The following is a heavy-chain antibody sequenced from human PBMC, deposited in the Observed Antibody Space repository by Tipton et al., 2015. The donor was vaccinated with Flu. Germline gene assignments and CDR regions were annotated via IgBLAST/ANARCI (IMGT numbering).Heavy chain of an antibody. CDR2: IYMGGRT. Sequence: TLSLTCSVSGGSINSYYWSWIRQPAGKGLEWIGRIYMGGRTNYNPSLKSRVTMSLDLFKNQISLRLTSVTAADTAVYFCARRTFSNYVSEPKNWFDFWGQGTLVTVSS. CDR1: GGSINSYY. D-gene: IGHD4-11*01. CDR3: ARRTFSNYVSEPKNWFDF. J-gene: IGHJ5*01. V-gene: IGHV4-4*07.